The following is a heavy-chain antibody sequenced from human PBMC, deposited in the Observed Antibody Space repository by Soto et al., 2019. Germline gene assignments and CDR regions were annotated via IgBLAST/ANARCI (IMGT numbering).Heavy chain of an antibody. CDR2: IYYSGST. V-gene: IGHV4-61*01. J-gene: IGHJ5*02. CDR1: GGSVSSGSYY. CDR3: ARVRNNWKGNYLNWFDP. D-gene: IGHD1-1*01. Sequence: SETLSLTCTVSGGSVSSGSYYWSWIRQPPGKGLEWIGYIYYSGSTNYNPSLKSRVTISVDTSKNQFSLKLSSVTAADTAVYYCARVRNNWKGNYLNWFDPWGQGTMGTVS.